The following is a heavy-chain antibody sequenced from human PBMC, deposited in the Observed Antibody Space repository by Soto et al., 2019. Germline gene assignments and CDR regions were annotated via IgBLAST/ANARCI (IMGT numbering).Heavy chain of an antibody. CDR2: IYYNGNT. CDR1: GGPISNDDYN. D-gene: IGHD4-17*01. J-gene: IGHJ6*02. V-gene: IGHV4-30-4*08. CDR3: ARATTVTSSFFYYGLDV. Sequence: LSETLSLTSTVSGGPISNDDYNWSWIRQPPGKGLEWIVHIYYNGNTYYNPSLKSRLTMSLDTSQNQFSLHLTSVIAADSASYFCARATTVTSSFFYYGLDVWGQGTTVT.